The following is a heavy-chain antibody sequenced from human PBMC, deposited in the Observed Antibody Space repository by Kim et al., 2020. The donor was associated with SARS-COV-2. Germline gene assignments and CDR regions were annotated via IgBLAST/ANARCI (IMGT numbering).Heavy chain of an antibody. J-gene: IGHJ6*02. CDR3: AKGAGYSGSGTYLVMDV. CDR1: GFTFSSYA. Sequence: GGSLRLSCAASGFTFSSYAMNWVRQAPGKGLEWVSAISTNGGTTYYTDSVKGRFTISRDNSKNTLDLQINSLRAEDTALYYCAKGAGYSGSGTYLVMDVWGQGTTVTVSS. V-gene: IGHV3-23*01. CDR2: ISTNGGTT. D-gene: IGHD3-10*01.